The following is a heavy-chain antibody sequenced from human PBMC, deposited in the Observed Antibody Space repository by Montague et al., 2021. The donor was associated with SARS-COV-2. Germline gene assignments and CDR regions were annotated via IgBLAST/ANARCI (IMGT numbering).Heavy chain of an antibody. CDR2: IYYSGST. J-gene: IGHJ4*02. V-gene: IGHV4-39*01. CDR1: GGSISSSSYY. CDR3: ARSPRHYDCWSGQFPGHFDY. D-gene: IGHD3-3*01. Sequence: SETLSLTCTVSGGSISSSSYYWSWIRQPPGKGLEWIGCIYYSGSTYYNPSLKSRVTISVDTSKNQFSLKLSSVTAADTAVYYCARSPRHYDCWSGQFPGHFDYWGPGALVTVSS.